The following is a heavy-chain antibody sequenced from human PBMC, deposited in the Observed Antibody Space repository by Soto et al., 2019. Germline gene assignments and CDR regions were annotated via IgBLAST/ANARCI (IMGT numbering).Heavy chain of an antibody. V-gene: IGHV1-69*02. J-gene: IGHJ4*02. Sequence: QVQLVQSGAEVKKPGSSVKVSCKASGGTFSSYTISWVRQAPGQGLEWMGRIIPILGIANYAQKFQGRVTINADKSTSTAYMELSSLRSEDTAVYYWARGGGGYNRYFDYWGQGTLVTVSS. CDR1: GGTFSSYT. CDR2: IIPILGIA. CDR3: ARGGGGYNRYFDY. D-gene: IGHD3-16*01.